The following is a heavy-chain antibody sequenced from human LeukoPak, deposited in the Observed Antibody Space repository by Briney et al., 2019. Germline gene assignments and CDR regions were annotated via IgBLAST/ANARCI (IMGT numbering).Heavy chain of an antibody. CDR1: GSTFTGYH. Sequence: GASVKVSCKASGSTFTGYHMHWVRQAPGQGLEWMGWINPNSGGTNYAQKFQGRVTMTRDTSISTAYMELSRLRSDDTAVYYCARDVTVRFLEWFNYMDVWGKGTTVTVSS. V-gene: IGHV1-2*02. J-gene: IGHJ6*03. CDR2: INPNSGGT. D-gene: IGHD3-3*01. CDR3: ARDVTVRFLEWFNYMDV.